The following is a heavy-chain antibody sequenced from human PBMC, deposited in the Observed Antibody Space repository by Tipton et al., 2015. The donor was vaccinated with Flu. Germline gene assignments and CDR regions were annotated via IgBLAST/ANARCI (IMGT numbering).Heavy chain of an antibody. Sequence: TLSLTCAVYGGSFSGYYWSWIRQPPGKGLEWIGEINHSGSTNYNPSLKSQVTISVDTSKNQFSLKLSSVTAADTAVYYCARGRTYLRDYDYVWGSYRSPRGMDVWGQGTTVTVSS. D-gene: IGHD3-16*02. V-gene: IGHV4-34*01. CDR2: INHSGST. J-gene: IGHJ6*02. CDR1: GGSFSGYY. CDR3: ARGRTYLRDYDYVWGSYRSPRGMDV.